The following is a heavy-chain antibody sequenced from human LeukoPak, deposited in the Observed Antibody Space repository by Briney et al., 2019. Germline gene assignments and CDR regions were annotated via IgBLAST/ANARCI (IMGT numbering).Heavy chain of an antibody. CDR1: GFTVSTNY. V-gene: IGHV4-30-4*01. J-gene: IGHJ4*02. D-gene: IGHD1-26*01. CDR3: ARGMRYSESYVVEY. Sequence: LRLSCAASGFTVSTNYMSWTRQPPGEGLEWIGYIYHSAGSYFNPSLKSRVTMSIDTSRNQFSLKLSSVTAADTAVYHCARGMRYSESYVVEYWGQGTLVTVSS. CDR2: IYHSAGS.